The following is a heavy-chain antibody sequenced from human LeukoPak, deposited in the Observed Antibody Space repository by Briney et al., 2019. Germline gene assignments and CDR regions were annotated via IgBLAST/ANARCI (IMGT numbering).Heavy chain of an antibody. Sequence: GGSLRLCCTASGFTFGDYAMSWVRQAPGKGLEWVGFIRSKAYGGTTEYAASVKGRFTISRDDSKSIAYLQMNSLKTEDTAVYYCTRVRWGSWIGDYWGQGTLVTVSS. V-gene: IGHV3-49*04. CDR3: TRVRWGSWIGDY. D-gene: IGHD3-16*01. J-gene: IGHJ4*02. CDR2: IRSKAYGGTT. CDR1: GFTFGDYA.